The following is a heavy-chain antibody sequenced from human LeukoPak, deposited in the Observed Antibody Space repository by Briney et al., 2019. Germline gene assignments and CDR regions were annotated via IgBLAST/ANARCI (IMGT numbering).Heavy chain of an antibody. CDR1: VYAFTGYY. V-gene: IGHV1-2*02. Sequence: EASVKVSCKASVYAFTGYYMHWVRQAPGQGLEWMGWINPNSGGTNYAQKFQGRVTMTRDTSISTAYMELSRLRSDDTAVYYCARPITMVRGDFFDPWGQGTLVTVSS. CDR2: INPNSGGT. D-gene: IGHD3-10*01. CDR3: ARPITMVRGDFFDP. J-gene: IGHJ5*02.